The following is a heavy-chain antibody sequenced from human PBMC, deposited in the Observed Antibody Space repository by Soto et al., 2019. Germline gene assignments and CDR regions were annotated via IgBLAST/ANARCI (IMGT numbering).Heavy chain of an antibody. CDR2: IIPILGIA. Sequence: QVQLVQSGAEVKKPGSSVKVSCKASGGTFSSYTISWVRQAPGQGLEWMGRIIPILGIANYAQKFQGRVTITADKSTSTAYMELSSLRSEDTAVYYCARDHFGSGSYYILNWFDPWGQGTLVTVSS. CDR3: ARDHFGSGSYYILNWFDP. CDR1: GGTFSSYT. J-gene: IGHJ5*02. D-gene: IGHD3-10*01. V-gene: IGHV1-69*08.